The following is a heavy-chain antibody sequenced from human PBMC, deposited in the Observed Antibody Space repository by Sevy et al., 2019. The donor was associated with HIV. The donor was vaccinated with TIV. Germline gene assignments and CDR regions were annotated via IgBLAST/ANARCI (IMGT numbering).Heavy chain of an antibody. V-gene: IGHV1-69*13. J-gene: IGHJ6*02. D-gene: IGHD3-9*01. CDR2: IIPIFGTA. CDR3: ARGLRSLYDILTGYSYGMDV. CDR1: GGTFSSYA. Sequence: ASVKVSCKASGGTFSSYAISWVRQAPGQGLEWMGGIIPIFGTANYAEKFQGRVTITADESTSTAYMELSSLRSEDTAVYYCARGLRSLYDILTGYSYGMDVWGQGTTVIVSS.